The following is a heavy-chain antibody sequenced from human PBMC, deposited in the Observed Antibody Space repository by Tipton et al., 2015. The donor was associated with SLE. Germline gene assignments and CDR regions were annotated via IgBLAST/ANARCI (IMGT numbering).Heavy chain of an antibody. CDR3: ARAVWQRRPPSHFTYYVDV. CDR2: INDSGTT. CDR1: GGSFSPYY. Sequence: TLSLTCAVNGGSFSPYYWTWLRQPPGKGLEWIGEINDSGTTNYNSSLKSRLTISVDMARRQLSLQLTSVTAADTAVYFCARAVWQRRPPSHFTYYVDVWGKGSTVTVS. J-gene: IGHJ6*03. V-gene: IGHV4-34*01. D-gene: IGHD5-12*01.